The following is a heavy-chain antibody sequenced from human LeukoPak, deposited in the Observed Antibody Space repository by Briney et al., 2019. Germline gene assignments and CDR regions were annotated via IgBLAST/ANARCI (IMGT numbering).Heavy chain of an antibody. CDR1: GGSISSGGYY. CDR2: IYYSGST. CDR3: ARGADYYDSSGYYYNY. D-gene: IGHD3-22*01. J-gene: IGHJ4*02. Sequence: SETLSLTCTVSGGSISSGGYYWSWIRQHPGKGLELIGYIYYSGSTYYNPSLKSRVTISVDTSKNQFSLKLSSVTAADTAVYYCARGADYYDSSGYYYNYWGQGTLVTVSS. V-gene: IGHV4-31*03.